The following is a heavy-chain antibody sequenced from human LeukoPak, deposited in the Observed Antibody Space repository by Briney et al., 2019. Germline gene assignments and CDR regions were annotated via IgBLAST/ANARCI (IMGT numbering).Heavy chain of an antibody. D-gene: IGHD4-23*01. V-gene: IGHV1-46*01. CDR3: ARGAWYGGRIDY. CDR2: INPSGGST. CDR1: GYTFTSYY. J-gene: IGHJ4*02. Sequence: ASVKVSCKASGYTFTSYYMHWVRQAPGQGLEWMGIINPSGGSTSYAQKFQGRVTMTRDTSISTAYMELSRLRSDDTAVYYCARGAWYGGRIDYWGQGTLVTVSS.